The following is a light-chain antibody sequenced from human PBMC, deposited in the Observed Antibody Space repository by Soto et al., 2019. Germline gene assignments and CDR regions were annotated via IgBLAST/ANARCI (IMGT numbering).Light chain of an antibody. CDR3: QQRSNWHPLT. V-gene: IGKV3-11*01. CDR2: DAS. J-gene: IGKJ4*01. Sequence: EILFTQSPATLSLSPGERATLSCRASQSVSSYLAWYQQKPGQAPRLLIYDASNRATGIPARFSGSGSGTDFTLTISSLEPEDFAVYYCQQRSNWHPLTFGGGTKVDIK. CDR1: QSVSSY.